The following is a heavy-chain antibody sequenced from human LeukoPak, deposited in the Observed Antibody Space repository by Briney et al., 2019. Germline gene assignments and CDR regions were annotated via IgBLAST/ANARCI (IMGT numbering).Heavy chain of an antibody. CDR2: IYYSGST. V-gene: IGHV4-39*01. J-gene: IGHJ4*02. CDR3: ARTLAVAGMFPESFDY. CDR1: GGSISSSSYY. D-gene: IGHD6-19*01. Sequence: SETLSLTCTVSGGSISSSSYYWGWIRQPPGKGLEWIGSIYYSGSTYYNPSLKSRVTISVDTSKNQFSLKLSSVTAADTAVYYCARTLAVAGMFPESFDYWGQGTLVTVSS.